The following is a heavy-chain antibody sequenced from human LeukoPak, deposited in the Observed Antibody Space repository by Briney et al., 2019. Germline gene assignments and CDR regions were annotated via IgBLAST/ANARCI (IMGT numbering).Heavy chain of an antibody. CDR2: INSDGSST. V-gene: IGHV3-74*01. J-gene: IGHJ4*02. D-gene: IGHD3-10*01. Sequence: GGSLRLSCAASGFTFSSYWMHWVRQAPGKGLVWVSRINSDGSSTSYADSVKGRFTISRDNSKNTLYLQMNSLRADDTAVYYCAKRSGSYGPFDYWGQGILVTVSS. CDR1: GFTFSSYW. CDR3: AKRSGSYGPFDY.